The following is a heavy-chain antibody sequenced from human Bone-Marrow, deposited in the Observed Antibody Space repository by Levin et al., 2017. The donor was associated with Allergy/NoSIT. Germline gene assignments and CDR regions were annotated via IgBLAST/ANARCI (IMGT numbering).Heavy chain of an antibody. CDR1: GGSFTAFY. CDR3: GRGRFFAFDI. CDR2: INHSGTT. Sequence: SETLSLTCAVSGGSFTAFYWSWLRQSPEKGLEWIGEINHSGTTNYNPSLMSRSTISVDANKKQFSLKVTSMTAADTAVYFCGRGRFFAFDIWGQGTVVVVTS. J-gene: IGHJ3*02. D-gene: IGHD3-16*01. V-gene: IGHV4-34*01.